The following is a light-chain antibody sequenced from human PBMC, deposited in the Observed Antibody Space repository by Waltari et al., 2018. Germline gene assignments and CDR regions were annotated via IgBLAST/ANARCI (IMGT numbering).Light chain of an antibody. Sequence: QSVLTQPPSVSGAPGQRVTISCTGSGSNIGAGYDVPWYQQLPRAAPKPPIYGSTSRPLGVPARFFGSTSGTSASLAITGLQAEDEADYYCQSYDTSLSVVFGGGTKLTVL. CDR1: GSNIGAGYD. J-gene: IGLJ3*02. CDR2: GST. V-gene: IGLV1-40*01. CDR3: QSYDTSLSVV.